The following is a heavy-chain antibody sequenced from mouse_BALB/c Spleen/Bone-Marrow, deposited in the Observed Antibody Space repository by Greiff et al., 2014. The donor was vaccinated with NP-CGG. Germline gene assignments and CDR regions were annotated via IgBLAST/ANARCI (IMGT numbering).Heavy chain of an antibody. CDR3: ARSTMITTGYYYAMDY. Sequence: VQLQQSGGGLVLPGGSRKVSCAASGFTFSSFGMHWVRQAPEKGLEWVAYISSGSSTIYYADTVKGRFTISRDNPKNTLFLQMTSLRSEDTAMYYCARSTMITTGYYYAMDYWGQGTSVTVSS. V-gene: IGHV5-17*02. CDR1: GFTFSSFG. D-gene: IGHD2-4*01. CDR2: ISSGSSTI. J-gene: IGHJ4*01.